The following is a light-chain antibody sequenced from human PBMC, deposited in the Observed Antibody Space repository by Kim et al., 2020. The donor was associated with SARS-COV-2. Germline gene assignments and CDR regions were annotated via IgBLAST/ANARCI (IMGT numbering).Light chain of an antibody. CDR3: QSTDTSGSYWV. CDR1: ELPKQY. Sequence: SYELTQPPSVSVSPGQTARITCSGDELPKQYAYWYQQKPGQAPVLVIYKDRERPSGIPERISGSSSGTAVTLTISGVQADDEADYYCQSTDTSGSYWVFG. V-gene: IGLV3-25*03. CDR2: KDR. J-gene: IGLJ3*02.